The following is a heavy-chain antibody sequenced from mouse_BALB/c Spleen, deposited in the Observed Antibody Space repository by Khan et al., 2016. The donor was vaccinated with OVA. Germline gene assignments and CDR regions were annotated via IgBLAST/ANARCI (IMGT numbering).Heavy chain of an antibody. CDR1: GYSFINYW. CDR2: IKRSTGYT. CDR3: ARRGLRWDFDY. V-gene: IGHV1-7*01. J-gene: IGHJ2*01. D-gene: IGHD1-1*01. Sequence: QVQLKESGAELAKPGASVKMSCKASGYSFINYWILWVKQRPGQGLEWIGDIKRSTGYTEYNQNFKEKATLTEYKSSSTSYMQLRSLTSEDSTVYYCARRGLRWDFDYWGQGTTLTVSS.